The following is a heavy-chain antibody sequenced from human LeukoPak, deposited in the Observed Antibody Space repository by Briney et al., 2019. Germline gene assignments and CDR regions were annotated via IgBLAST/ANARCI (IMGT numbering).Heavy chain of an antibody. CDR3: ARDAYKCDSSGCFHYFDY. CDR1: GFTVSSNF. Sequence: GGSLRLSCAASGFTVSSNFMSWVRQAPGKGLEWVSVIYSGVTTYYAGSVKGRFTISRDNSKNTLYLQMDSLRAEDTAVYHCARDAYKCDSSGCFHYFDYWGQGTLVTVSS. D-gene: IGHD3-22*01. CDR2: IYSGVTT. V-gene: IGHV3-66*01. J-gene: IGHJ4*02.